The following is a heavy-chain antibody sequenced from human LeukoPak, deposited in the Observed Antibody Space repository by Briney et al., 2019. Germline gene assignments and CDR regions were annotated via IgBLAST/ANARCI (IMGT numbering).Heavy chain of an antibody. V-gene: IGHV3-74*01. D-gene: IGHD3-22*01. CDR1: GFTFSSYW. Sequence: GGSLRLSCTASGFTFSSYWMHWVRQAPGKGLVWVSRINTDGRSTNYADSVKGRFTISRDNAKSTLYLQMNSLRAEDTAVYYCASDGSYYFDSYGYYPDNWGQGTLVTVSS. J-gene: IGHJ4*02. CDR3: ASDGSYYFDSYGYYPDN. CDR2: INTDGRST.